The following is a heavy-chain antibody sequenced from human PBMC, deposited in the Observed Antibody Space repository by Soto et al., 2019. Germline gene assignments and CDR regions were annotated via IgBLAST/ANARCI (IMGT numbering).Heavy chain of an antibody. CDR3: AQTLGSAVAGPGRFDL. V-gene: IGHV1-69*12. J-gene: IGHJ2*01. CDR1: GGTFSNYA. D-gene: IGHD6-19*01. Sequence: QVQLVQSGAEVKKPGSSVKVSCKASGGTFSNYAISWVRQAPGQGLEWMGGITPFFGTANYAQKFQGRATITADESMRTASMELSRLRSEDTAVYYCAQTLGSAVAGPGRFDLWGRCTLVTVSS. CDR2: ITPFFGTA.